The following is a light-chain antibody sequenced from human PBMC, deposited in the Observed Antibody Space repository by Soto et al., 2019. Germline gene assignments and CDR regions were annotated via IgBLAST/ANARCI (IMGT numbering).Light chain of an antibody. J-gene: IGKJ4*01. CDR3: KQYNVWPLT. CDR1: QSVSDN. Sequence: EIVMTQSPCTLSVSPGERATLSCRASQSVSDNLAWYQQKPAQAPRLLIFRASNRATGVPARFRGGGSGTEFTLTISSLQSEDLAVYYCKQYNVWPLTFGGGTKVEI. V-gene: IGKV3-15*01. CDR2: RAS.